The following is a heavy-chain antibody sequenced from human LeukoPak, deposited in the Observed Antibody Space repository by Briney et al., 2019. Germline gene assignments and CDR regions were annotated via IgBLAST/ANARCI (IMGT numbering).Heavy chain of an antibody. CDR3: ARRGIAAGYYYHYYLDV. D-gene: IGHD6-25*01. J-gene: IGHJ6*03. Sequence: GGSLRLSCAASGFTFSSYEMNWVRQAPGKGLEWVSYISSSGGIIYYADSVKGRITISRDNAKNSLYLQMNSLRAEDAAIYYCARRGIAAGYYYHYYLDVWGKGTTVTISS. CDR2: ISSSGGII. V-gene: IGHV3-48*03. CDR1: GFTFSSYE.